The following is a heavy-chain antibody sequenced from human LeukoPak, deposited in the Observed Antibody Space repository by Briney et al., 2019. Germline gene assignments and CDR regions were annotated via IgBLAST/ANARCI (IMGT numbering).Heavy chain of an antibody. D-gene: IGHD3-9*01. CDR1: GGSISNNNYY. V-gene: IGHV4-39*07. Sequence: PSETLSLTCTVSGGSISNNNYYWGWIRQPPGKGLEWIGNIYYSGSTYYNPSLESRVSISVDTSKNQLSLKLSSVTAADTAVYYCARDKSFDWLFQWDYMDVWGKGMMVTVSS. CDR3: ARDKSFDWLFQWDYMDV. CDR2: IYYSGST. J-gene: IGHJ6*03.